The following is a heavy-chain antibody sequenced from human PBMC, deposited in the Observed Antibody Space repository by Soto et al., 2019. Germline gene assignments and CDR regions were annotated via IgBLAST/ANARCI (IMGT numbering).Heavy chain of an antibody. CDR2: ISYDGNNK. Sequence: QVQLVESGGGVVQPGRSLRLSCAASEFTFSTYGMHWVRQAPGKGLEWVAVISYDGNNKYYADSVKGRFTISRDSSENTLYLQMNSLRAEDTAVYYCAKSVYNWNDGFFDYWGQGTLVTVSS. CDR1: EFTFSTYG. J-gene: IGHJ4*02. D-gene: IGHD1-1*01. V-gene: IGHV3-30*18. CDR3: AKSVYNWNDGFFDY.